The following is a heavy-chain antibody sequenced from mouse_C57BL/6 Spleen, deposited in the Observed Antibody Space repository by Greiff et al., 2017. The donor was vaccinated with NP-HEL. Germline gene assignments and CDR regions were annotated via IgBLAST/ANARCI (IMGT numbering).Heavy chain of an antibody. J-gene: IGHJ2*01. CDR2: IDPSDSYT. V-gene: IGHV1-59*01. CDR3: ARGDGSEDY. Sequence: QVQLQQPGAELVRPGTSVKLSCKASGYTFTSYWMHWVKQRPGQGLEWIGVIDPSDSYTNYNQKFKGKATLTVDTSSSTAYMQLSSLTSEDSAVYYCARGDGSEDYWGQGTTLTVSS. D-gene: IGHD2-3*01. CDR1: GYTFTSYW.